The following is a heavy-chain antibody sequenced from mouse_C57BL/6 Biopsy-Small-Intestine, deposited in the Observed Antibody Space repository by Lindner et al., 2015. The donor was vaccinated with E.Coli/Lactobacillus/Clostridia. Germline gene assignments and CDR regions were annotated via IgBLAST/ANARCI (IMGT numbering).Heavy chain of an antibody. CDR2: IKPTTGGT. J-gene: IGHJ4*01. CDR3: ARNSAMDY. Sequence: VQLQESGPELVKPGASVKISCKASGNSFTGYYMSWVKQSPEKTLEWIGEIKPTTGGTTYNQKFRARATMTVDESSSTAYLQLSSLTYEDSAVYYCARNSAMDYWGQGTSVTVSS. V-gene: IGHV1-42*01. CDR1: GNSFTGYY.